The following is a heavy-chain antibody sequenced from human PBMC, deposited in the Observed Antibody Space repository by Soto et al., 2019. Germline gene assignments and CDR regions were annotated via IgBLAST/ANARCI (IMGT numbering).Heavy chain of an antibody. CDR1: GYTLTELS. D-gene: IGHD1-26*01. J-gene: IGHJ4*02. Sequence: ASVKVSCKVSGYTLTELSMHWVRQAPGKGLEWMGGFDPEDGETIYAQKFQGRVTMTEDTSTDTAYMELSSLRSEDTAVYYCATGIVGATTGPYSVLYRGQGTLVTVSS. V-gene: IGHV1-24*01. CDR3: ATGIVGATTGPYSVLY. CDR2: FDPEDGET.